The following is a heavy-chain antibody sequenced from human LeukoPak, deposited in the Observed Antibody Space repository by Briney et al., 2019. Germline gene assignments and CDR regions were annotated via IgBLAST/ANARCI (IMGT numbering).Heavy chain of an antibody. CDR2: IDPNSGGT. CDR3: ARVKFGSSGSWPIDY. J-gene: IGHJ4*02. V-gene: IGHV1-2*02. CDR1: GYTFTGYF. D-gene: IGHD6-13*01. Sequence: ASVKVSCKASGYTFTGYFIHWVQQAPGQGLEWMGWIDPNSGGTNYAQKFQGRVTMTRDTSISTAYMELSRLTSDDTAVYYCARVKFGSSGSWPIDYWGQGTLVTVSS.